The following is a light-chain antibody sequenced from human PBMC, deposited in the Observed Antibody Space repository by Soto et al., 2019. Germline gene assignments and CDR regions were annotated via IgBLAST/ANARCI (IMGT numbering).Light chain of an antibody. CDR2: EVS. J-gene: IGLJ1*01. CDR3: SSYISSSTLV. V-gene: IGLV2-14*01. CDR1: SSDVGAYNY. Sequence: QSALTQPASVSGPPGQSTTISCTGTSSDVGAYNYVSWYQQHPGKAPKPMIYEVSNRPSGVSNRFSGSKSGNTASLTISGLQAEDEADYYCSSYISSSTLVFGTGTKVTV.